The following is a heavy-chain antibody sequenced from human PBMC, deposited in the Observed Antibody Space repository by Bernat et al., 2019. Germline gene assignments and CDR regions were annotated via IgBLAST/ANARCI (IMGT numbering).Heavy chain of an antibody. D-gene: IGHD4-17*01. CDR3: ARDYISSVTTSDYYYGMDV. CDR1: GYTFTGYY. V-gene: IGHV1-2*04. Sequence: QVQLVQSGAEVKKPGASVKVSCKASGYTFTGYYMHWVRQAPGQGLEWMGWINPNSGGTNYAQKCQGCVTMTRDTSISTAYMELSRLRSDDTAVYYCARDYISSVTTSDYYYGMDVWGQGTTVTVSS. CDR2: INPNSGGT. J-gene: IGHJ6*02.